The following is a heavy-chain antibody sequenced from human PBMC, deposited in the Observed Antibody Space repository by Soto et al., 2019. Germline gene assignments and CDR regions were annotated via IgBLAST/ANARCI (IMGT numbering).Heavy chain of an antibody. J-gene: IGHJ6*02. D-gene: IGHD5-12*01. CDR1: GYTFTSYD. CDR3: ARATDCYYYYGMDV. Sequence: ASVKVSCKASGYTFTSYDINWVRQATGQGLEWMGWMNPNSGNTGYAQKFQGRVTMTRNTSISTAYMELSSLRSEDTAVYYCARATDCYYYYGMDVWGQGTTVTVSS. V-gene: IGHV1-8*01. CDR2: MNPNSGNT.